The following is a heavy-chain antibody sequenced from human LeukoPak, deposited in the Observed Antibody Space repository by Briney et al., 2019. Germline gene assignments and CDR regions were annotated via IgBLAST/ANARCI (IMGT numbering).Heavy chain of an antibody. J-gene: IGHJ4*02. Sequence: PGASLRLSCVASGFTFRDYSMAWVRQLPGGGLEGVPAIARDDFTVYPDPLKGRFTISRDNSRNTLYLQMNTLRAEDTAVYYCVKERDRGTDVADDFDFWGQGTLVTVSS. D-gene: IGHD6-19*01. CDR1: GFTFRDYS. V-gene: IGHV3-23*01. CDR2: IARDDFT. CDR3: VKERDRGTDVADDFDF.